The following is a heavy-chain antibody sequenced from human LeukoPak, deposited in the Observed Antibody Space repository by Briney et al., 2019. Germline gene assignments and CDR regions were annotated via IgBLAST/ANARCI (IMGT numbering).Heavy chain of an antibody. D-gene: IGHD6-13*01. J-gene: IGHJ4*02. CDR1: GFTFSSYS. Sequence: GGSLRLSCAASGFTFSSYSMNWVRQAPGKGLEWVSYISSSSSTIYYADSVKGRFTISRDNAKNSLYLQMNSLRAEDTAVYYCAREKEAAAGQTYYFDYWGQGTLVTVSS. CDR3: AREKEAAAGQTYYFDY. CDR2: ISSSSSTI. V-gene: IGHV3-48*01.